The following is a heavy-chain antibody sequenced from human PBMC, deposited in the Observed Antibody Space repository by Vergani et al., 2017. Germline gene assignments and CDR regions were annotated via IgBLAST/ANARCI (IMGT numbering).Heavy chain of an antibody. V-gene: IGHV3-30*03. D-gene: IGHD2-8*01. CDR2: ISYDGNKK. CDR1: GFPFSDYG. J-gene: IGHJ4*02. CDR3: ARGLWDCTHIRCSPPSY. Sequence: QVQLVESGGGEVQPGRSLRLSCSAAGFPFSDYGVHWVRQAPGKGLEWVSVISYDGNKKNYADYVKGRFTISRDNAKKSVYLQMNSLRAEDTAMYFCARGLWDCTHIRCSPPSYWGQGTQVTVSS.